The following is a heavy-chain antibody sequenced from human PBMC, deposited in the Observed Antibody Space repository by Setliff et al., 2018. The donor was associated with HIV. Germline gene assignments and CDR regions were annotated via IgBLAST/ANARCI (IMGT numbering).Heavy chain of an antibody. CDR1: GYTFTSYD. V-gene: IGHV1-2*02. J-gene: IGHJ3*01. D-gene: IGHD1-26*01. CDR2: MNPNTGST. CDR3: AKQGYSDSLYAFDV. Sequence: ASVKVSCKASGYTFTSYDINWVRQATGQGLEWMGWMNPNTGSTNYLQEFQGRVTITRDTSMSTVYMALTGLTSDDTAVYYCAKQGYSDSLYAFDVWGQGTMVTVSS.